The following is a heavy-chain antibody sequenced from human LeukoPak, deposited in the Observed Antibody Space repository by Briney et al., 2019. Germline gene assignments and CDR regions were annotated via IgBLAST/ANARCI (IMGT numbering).Heavy chain of an antibody. Sequence: GASVRVSCKASGYIFTNHYIHWMRQAPGQGLEWMGIIRPSRGAADYTQKFQGRVTMTRDMSTNTVYMEMTSLRSEDTAVYYCAREPPGSYNFDYWGQGTLVIVSS. CDR1: GYIFTNHY. D-gene: IGHD4-11*01. J-gene: IGHJ4*02. CDR2: IRPSRGAA. V-gene: IGHV1-46*01. CDR3: AREPPGSYNFDY.